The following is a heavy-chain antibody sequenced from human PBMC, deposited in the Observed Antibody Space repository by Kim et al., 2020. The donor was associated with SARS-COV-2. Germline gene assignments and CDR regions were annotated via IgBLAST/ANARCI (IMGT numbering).Heavy chain of an antibody. CDR3: ARVPHCSGGSCYRTNWFDP. J-gene: IGHJ5*02. V-gene: IGHV3-74*01. Sequence: GGSLRLSCAASGFTFSSYWMHWVRQAPGKGLVWVSRINSDGSSTSYADPVKGRFTISRDNAKNTLYLQMNSLRAEDTAVYYCARVPHCSGGSCYRTNWFDPWGQGTLVTVSS. D-gene: IGHD2-15*01. CDR1: GFTFSSYW. CDR2: INSDGSST.